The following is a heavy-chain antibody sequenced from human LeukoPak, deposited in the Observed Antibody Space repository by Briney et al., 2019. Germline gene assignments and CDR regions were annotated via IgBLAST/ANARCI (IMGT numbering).Heavy chain of an antibody. CDR3: ARAPYYYDSSGYFDQSYFDY. CDR2: ISSSSSYI. V-gene: IGHV3-21*01. D-gene: IGHD3-22*01. J-gene: IGHJ4*02. CDR1: GFTFSSYA. Sequence: GGSLRLSCAASGFTFSSYAMSWVRQAPGKGLEWVSSISSSSSYIYYADSVKGRFTISRDNAKNSLYLQMNSLRAEDTAVYYCARAPYYYDSSGYFDQSYFDYWGRGTLVTVSS.